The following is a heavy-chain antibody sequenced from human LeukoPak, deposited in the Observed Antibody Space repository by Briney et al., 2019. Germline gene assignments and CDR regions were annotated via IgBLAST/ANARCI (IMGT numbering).Heavy chain of an antibody. V-gene: IGHV1-24*01. J-gene: IGHJ6*03. CDR3: ATGAVVPAAIARYYYYYYMDV. CDR1: GYTLTELS. D-gene: IGHD2-2*02. CDR2: FDPEDGET. Sequence: WASVKVSCKVSGYTLTELSMHWVRQAPGKGLEWMGGFDPEDGETIYAQKFQGRVTMTEDTSTDTAYMELSSLRSEDTAVYYCATGAVVPAAIARYYYYYYMDVWGKGTTVTVSS.